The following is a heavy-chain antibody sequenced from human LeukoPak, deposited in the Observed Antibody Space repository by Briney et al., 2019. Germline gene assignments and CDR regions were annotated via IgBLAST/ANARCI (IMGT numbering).Heavy chain of an antibody. V-gene: IGHV3-23*01. CDR2: ISGSGGST. CDR3: AKDRMIFGVVITSFDY. Sequence: GGSLRLSCAASGFTFSSYGMSWVRQAPGKGLEWVSAISGSGGSTYYADSVKGRFTISRDNSKNTLYLQMNSLRAEDTAVYYCAKDRMIFGVVITSFDYWGQGTLVTVPS. CDR1: GFTFSSYG. D-gene: IGHD3-3*01. J-gene: IGHJ4*02.